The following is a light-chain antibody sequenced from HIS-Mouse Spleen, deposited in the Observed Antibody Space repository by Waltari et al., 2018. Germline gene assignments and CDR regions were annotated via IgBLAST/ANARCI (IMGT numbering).Light chain of an antibody. Sequence: EIVMTQSPATLSVSPGERATLPCRASQSVSSNLAWYQQKPGQAPRLLIYGASTRATGIPARFSGSGSETEFTLTISSMQSEDFAVYYCQQYNNWPFTFGPGTKVDIK. CDR3: QQYNNWPFT. CDR2: GAS. CDR1: QSVSSN. J-gene: IGKJ3*01. V-gene: IGKV3-15*01.